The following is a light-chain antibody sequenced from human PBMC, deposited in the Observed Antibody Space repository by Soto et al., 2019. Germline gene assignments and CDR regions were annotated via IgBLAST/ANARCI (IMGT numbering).Light chain of an antibody. J-gene: IGKJ1*01. V-gene: IGKV1-6*01. CDR1: QGISND. CDR2: AAS. Sequence: AIQMTQSPSSLSASVGDRVTITCRASQGISNDLGWYQQKPGRAPKLLIYAASSFQNGVPSRFRGSGSGTDFTLTISSLQPEDFATYYCLQDYNYPRPFGQGTKVEIK. CDR3: LQDYNYPRP.